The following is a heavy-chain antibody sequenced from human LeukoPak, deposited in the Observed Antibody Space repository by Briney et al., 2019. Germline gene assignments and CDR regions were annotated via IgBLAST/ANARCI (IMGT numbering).Heavy chain of an antibody. Sequence: SVKVSCKASGGTFSSYTISWVRQAPGQGLEWMGGIIPVFGTSNYAQKFQGRVTITADESTRTAYMELSSLRSEDSAVYYCARGVRIVVVTATHDAFDIWGQGTMVTVSS. CDR3: ARGVRIVVVTATHDAFDI. CDR2: IIPVFGTS. V-gene: IGHV1-69*01. CDR1: GGTFSSYT. D-gene: IGHD2-21*02. J-gene: IGHJ3*02.